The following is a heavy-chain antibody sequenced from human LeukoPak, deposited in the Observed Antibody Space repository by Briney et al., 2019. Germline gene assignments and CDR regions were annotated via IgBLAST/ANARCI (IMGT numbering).Heavy chain of an antibody. D-gene: IGHD3-16*02. CDR1: GYIFSNHG. J-gene: IGHJ6*02. CDR3: ARSSSSWGIYHHSMDV. CDR2: FSAYNGNT. Sequence: ASVKVSCKASGYIFSNHGISWVRQAPGQGLQWMGWFSAYNGNTKYAQNLQDRVTMTTDTSTSTVYMELRSLKADDTGVYYCARSSSSWGIYHHSMDVWGQGTTLTVAS. V-gene: IGHV1-18*01.